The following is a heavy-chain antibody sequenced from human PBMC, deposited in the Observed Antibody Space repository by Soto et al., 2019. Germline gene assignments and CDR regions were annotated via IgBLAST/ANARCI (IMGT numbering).Heavy chain of an antibody. V-gene: IGHV3-23*01. J-gene: IGHJ6*02. CDR1: GFTFSSYA. CDR2: ISGSGGST. CDR3: AKSIAVASILNYYYYYGMDV. Sequence: GGSLRLSCAASGFTFSSYAMSWVRQAPGKGLEWVSAISGSGGSTYYADSVKGRFTISRDNSKNTLYLQMNSLRAEDTAVYYCAKSIAVASILNYYYYYGMDVWGQGTTVTVSS. D-gene: IGHD6-19*01.